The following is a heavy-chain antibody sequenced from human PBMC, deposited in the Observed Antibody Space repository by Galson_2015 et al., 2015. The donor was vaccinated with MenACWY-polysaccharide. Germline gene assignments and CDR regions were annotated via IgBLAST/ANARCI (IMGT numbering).Heavy chain of an antibody. CDR1: GFTFSSHD. CDR3: ARGYSSGWYEVPNAFDI. Sequence: SLRLSCAASGFTFSSHDMHWVRQATGKGLEWVSAIGTAGDTYYPGSVKGRFTISREDAKNSLYLQMNSLRAGDTAVYYCARGYSSGWYEVPNAFDIWGQGTMVTVSS. J-gene: IGHJ3*02. V-gene: IGHV3-13*01. CDR2: IGTAGDT. D-gene: IGHD6-19*01.